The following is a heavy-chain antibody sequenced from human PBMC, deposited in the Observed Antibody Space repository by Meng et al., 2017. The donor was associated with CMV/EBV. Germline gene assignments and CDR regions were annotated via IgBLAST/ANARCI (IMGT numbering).Heavy chain of an antibody. CDR2: MNPNSGNT. V-gene: IGHV1-8*01. J-gene: IGHJ6*02. CDR1: GYTFTSYD. CDR3: ARRKSAYYYYGMDV. Sequence: ASVKVSCKASGYTFTSYDINWVRRATGQGLEWMGWMNPNSGNTGYAQKFQGRVTMTRNTSISTAYMELSSLRSEDTAVYYCARRKSAYYYYGMDVWGQGTTVTVSS.